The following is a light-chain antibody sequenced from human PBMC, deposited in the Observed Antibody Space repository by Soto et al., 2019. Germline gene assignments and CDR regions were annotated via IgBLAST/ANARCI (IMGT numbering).Light chain of an antibody. CDR1: QSIRRY. CDR2: DAS. CDR3: KPSYSNPSYT. V-gene: IGKV1-39*01. Sequence: DIQMTQSPPSLSASVGDRVTITCRASQSIRRYLNWYQQKPGKAPKLLISDASRLQSWVPSRFSGGGSWTDFIPTISSMLPEDFATYYCKPSYSNPSYTFGHGTKLDIK. J-gene: IGKJ2*01.